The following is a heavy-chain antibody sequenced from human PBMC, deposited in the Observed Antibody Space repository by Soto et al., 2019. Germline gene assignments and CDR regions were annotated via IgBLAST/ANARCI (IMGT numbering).Heavy chain of an antibody. CDR1: GYTFTSYY. V-gene: IGHV1-46*01. D-gene: IGHD6-19*01. CDR2: INPSGGST. CDR3: ARDHRAVAGTRGVGY. J-gene: IGHJ4*02. Sequence: QVQLVQSGAEVKKPGASVKVSCKASGYTFTSYYMHWVRQAPGQGLEWMGIINPSGGSTSYAQKYQGRVTMTRDTSTSTVYMELSSLRSEDTAVYYCARDHRAVAGTRGVGYWCQGTLVTVSS.